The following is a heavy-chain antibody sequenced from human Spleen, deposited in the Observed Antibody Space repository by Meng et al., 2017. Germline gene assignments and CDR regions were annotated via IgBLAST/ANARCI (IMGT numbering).Heavy chain of an antibody. CDR1: GFTFSSYG. V-gene: IGHV3-30*12. CDR2: ISYDGSNK. J-gene: IGHJ4*02. Sequence: GESLKISCAASGFTFSSYGMHWVRQAPGKGLEWVAVISYDGSNKYYADSVKGRFTISRDNSKNTLYLQMNSLRAEDTAVYYCAKDRSTSSSWYGTFDYWGQGMLVTVSS. CDR3: AKDRSTSSSWYGTFDY. D-gene: IGHD6-13*01.